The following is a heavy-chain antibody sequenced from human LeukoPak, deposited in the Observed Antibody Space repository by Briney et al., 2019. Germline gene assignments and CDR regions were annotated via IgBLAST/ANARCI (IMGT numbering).Heavy chain of an antibody. CDR3: AKSVATAFFDY. V-gene: IGHV3-23*01. J-gene: IGHJ4*02. D-gene: IGHD5-12*01. Sequence: GALSLSCAASGFTFSSYGMHWVRQAPGKGLEWVSAISGSGGSTYYADSVKGRFTISRDNSKNTLYLQMNSLRAEDTAVYYCAKSVATAFFDYWGQGTLVTVSS. CDR1: GFTFSSYG. CDR2: ISGSGGST.